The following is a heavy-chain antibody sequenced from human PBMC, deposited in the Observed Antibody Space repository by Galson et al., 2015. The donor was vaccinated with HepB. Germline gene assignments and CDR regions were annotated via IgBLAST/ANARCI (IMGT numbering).Heavy chain of an antibody. CDR3: ARDIAYDVDY. CDR1: GYTFTDYG. D-gene: IGHD5-12*01. Sequence: QSGAEVKKPGASVKVSCKTSGYTFTDYGISWVRQAPGQGLEWMGWINVDKGNRNFAQSLRGRVTLTTDSSTNTAYMELLSLRPDDTAIYYCARDIAYDVDYWGQGTLVTVSS. V-gene: IGHV1-18*04. J-gene: IGHJ4*02. CDR2: INVDKGNR.